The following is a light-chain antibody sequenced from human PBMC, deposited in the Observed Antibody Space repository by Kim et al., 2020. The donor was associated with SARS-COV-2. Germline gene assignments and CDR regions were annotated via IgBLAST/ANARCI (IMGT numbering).Light chain of an antibody. Sequence: SPGERADLSCRASQGVSSNSLAWYQHKPGQAPRLLIYGASSRATGIPDRFSGSGSVTDFTLTITRLEPEDFAVYYCQQYSSSPATFGQGTKVDIK. J-gene: IGKJ1*01. CDR3: QQYSSSPAT. CDR2: GAS. CDR1: QGVSSNS. V-gene: IGKV3-20*01.